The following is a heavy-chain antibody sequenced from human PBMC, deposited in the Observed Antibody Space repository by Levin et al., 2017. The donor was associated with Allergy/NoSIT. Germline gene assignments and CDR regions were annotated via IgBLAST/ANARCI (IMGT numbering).Heavy chain of an antibody. Sequence: SQTLSLTCTVSGGSIRSYYWSWIRQPPGKGLEWIGYIYYSGSTNYNPSLKSRVTISVDTSKNQFSLKLSSVTAADTAVYYCARVGSGWFQSRTTFPWFDPWGQGTLVTVSS. CDR1: GGSIRSYY. V-gene: IGHV4-59*01. J-gene: IGHJ5*02. CDR3: ARVGSGWFQSRTTFPWFDP. D-gene: IGHD6-19*01. CDR2: IYYSGST.